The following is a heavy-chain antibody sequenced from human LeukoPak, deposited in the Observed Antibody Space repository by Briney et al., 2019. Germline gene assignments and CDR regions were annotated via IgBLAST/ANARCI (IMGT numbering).Heavy chain of an antibody. V-gene: IGHV3-30*02. CDR1: GFTFSSYG. D-gene: IGHD2-2*02. CDR2: IRYDGSNK. J-gene: IGHJ3*02. Sequence: PGGSLRLSCAASGFTFSSYGMHWVRQAPGKGLEWVAFIRYDGSNKYYADSVKGRFTISRDNSKNTLYLQMNSLRAEDTAVYYCAKDRNLGYCSSTSCYKPPLGAFDIWGQGTMVTVSS. CDR3: AKDRNLGYCSSTSCYKPPLGAFDI.